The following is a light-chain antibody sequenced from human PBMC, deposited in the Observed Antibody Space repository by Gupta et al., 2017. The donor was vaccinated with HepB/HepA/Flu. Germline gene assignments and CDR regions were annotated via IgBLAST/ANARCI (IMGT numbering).Light chain of an antibody. V-gene: IGLV4-69*01. CDR2: LSRDGSH. CDR1: SGHSRYS. Sequence: QVVLTQSPSASASLGASVRLTCTLSSGHSRYSIAWHQLQPEKGPRYLMMLSRDGSHRKGDGIPDRVSGSSSGAALYINSYSLQSEDESDYSCKNWSTGSRGFGGGTKLTVL. CDR3: KNWSTGSRG. J-gene: IGLJ3*02.